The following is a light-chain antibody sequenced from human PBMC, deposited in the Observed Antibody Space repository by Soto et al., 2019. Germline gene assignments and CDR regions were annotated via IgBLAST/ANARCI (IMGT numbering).Light chain of an antibody. Sequence: EIVLTQSPGTLSLSPGERATLSCRASQTVSSNYLAWYQQKPGQAPGLLIHGASRRANGIPDRFSGSGSGTDFTLTITRLEPEDFAVYYCQQYSSYPWTLGQGTKVEIK. CDR1: QTVSSNY. CDR2: GAS. CDR3: QQYSSYPWT. V-gene: IGKV3-20*01. J-gene: IGKJ1*01.